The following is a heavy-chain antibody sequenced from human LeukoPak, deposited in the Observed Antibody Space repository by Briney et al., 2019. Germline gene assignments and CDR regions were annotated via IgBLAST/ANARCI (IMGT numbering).Heavy chain of an antibody. J-gene: IGHJ4*02. V-gene: IGHV3-13*01. CDR3: ARSPTTEGGGPQYYFDY. CDR1: GFTFSSYD. D-gene: IGHD2-15*01. CDR2: IGTAGDT. Sequence: GGSLRLSCAASGFTFSSYDMHWVRQATGKGLEWVSAIGTAGDTYYPGSVKGRFTISRENAKNSLYLQMNSLRAGDTAVYYCARSPTTEGGGPQYYFDYWGQGTLATVSS.